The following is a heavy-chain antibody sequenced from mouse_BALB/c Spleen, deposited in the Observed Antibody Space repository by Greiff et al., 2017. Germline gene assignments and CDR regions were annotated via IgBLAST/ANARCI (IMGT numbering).Heavy chain of an antibody. Sequence: VMLVESGAELVRPGSSVKISCKASGYAFSSYWMNWVKQRPGQGLEWIGQIYPGDGDTNYNGKFKGKATLTADKSSSTAYMQLSSLTSEDSAVYFCARAGNYPFYWYFDVWGAGTTVTVSS. CDR1: GYAFSSYW. CDR3: ARAGNYPFYWYFDV. D-gene: IGHD2-1*01. V-gene: IGHV1-80*01. CDR2: IYPGDGDT. J-gene: IGHJ1*01.